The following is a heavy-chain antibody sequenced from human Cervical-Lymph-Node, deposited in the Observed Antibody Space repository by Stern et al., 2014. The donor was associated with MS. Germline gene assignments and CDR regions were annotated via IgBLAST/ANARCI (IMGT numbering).Heavy chain of an antibody. CDR2: LFSTDEK. CDR3: ARTADYGDYEEFDY. CDR1: GFSLSNARMG. V-gene: IGHV2-26*01. D-gene: IGHD4-17*01. J-gene: IGHJ4*02. Sequence: QVTLKESGPVLVKPTETLTLTCTVSGFSLSNARMGVSWIRQPPGKALEWLYHLFSTDEKSHSTSLKSRIPISKDTSKSQVVLTMTNMDPVDTATYYCARTADYGDYEEFDYWGQGTLVTVSS.